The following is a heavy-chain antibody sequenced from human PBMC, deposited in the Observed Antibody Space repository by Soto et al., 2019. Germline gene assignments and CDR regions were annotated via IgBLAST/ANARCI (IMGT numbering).Heavy chain of an antibody. D-gene: IGHD4-17*01. CDR2: IYNSGSD. V-gene: IGHV4-31*03. CDR1: GGSISSGYL. CDR3: ARDRRLRASFSWFDT. J-gene: IGHJ5*02. Sequence: QVQLQESGPGLVKPSQTLSLNCTVTGGSISSGYLWTWLRQRPGKGLEWIGYIYNSGSDYYNPSLRSRAVISVDTSQNHFSLRLSSVTAADTAVYYCARDRRLRASFSWFDTWGQGTLVTVSS.